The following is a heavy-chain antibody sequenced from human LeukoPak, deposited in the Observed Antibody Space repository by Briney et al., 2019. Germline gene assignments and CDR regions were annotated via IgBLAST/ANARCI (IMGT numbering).Heavy chain of an antibody. CDR3: ARDSEAGFDI. Sequence: ASVKVSCEAPGYTFTGYYMHWVRQAPGQGLEWVGRINPNSGGTNYAQKFQGRVTTTRDTSISTAYMELSRLRSGDTAVYYCARDSEAGFDIWGQGTMVTVSS. CDR2: INPNSGGT. CDR1: GYTFTGYY. J-gene: IGHJ3*02. V-gene: IGHV1-2*06.